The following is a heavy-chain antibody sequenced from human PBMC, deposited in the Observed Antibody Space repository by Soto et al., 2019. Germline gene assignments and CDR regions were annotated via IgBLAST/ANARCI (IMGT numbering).Heavy chain of an antibody. V-gene: IGHV4-34*01. Sequence: PSETLSLTCAVYGGSFSGYYWSWIRQPPGKGLEWIGEINHSGSTNYNPSLKSRVTISVDTSKNQFSLKLSSVTAADTAVYYCARGYSSSRPYYFAYWGQGTLVTVSS. CDR2: INHSGST. D-gene: IGHD6-13*01. CDR3: ARGYSSSRPYYFAY. CDR1: GGSFSGYY. J-gene: IGHJ4*02.